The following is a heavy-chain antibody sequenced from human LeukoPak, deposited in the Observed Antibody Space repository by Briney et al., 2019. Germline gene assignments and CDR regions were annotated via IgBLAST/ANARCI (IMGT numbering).Heavy chain of an antibody. CDR2: ISSDSKSI. D-gene: IGHD4-17*01. Sequence: AGGSLRLSCAASGFIFSSFTMNRVRQAPGKGLEWVSSISSDSKSIYYADSVKGRFIISRDNAKNSLFLQMDSLRAEDTALYYCTRGSYGDYGYWGQGTLVTVSS. CDR3: TRGSYGDYGY. J-gene: IGHJ4*02. V-gene: IGHV3-21*01. CDR1: GFIFSSFT.